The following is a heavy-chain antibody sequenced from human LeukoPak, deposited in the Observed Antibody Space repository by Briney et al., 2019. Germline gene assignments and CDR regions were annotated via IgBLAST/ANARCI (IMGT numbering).Heavy chain of an antibody. V-gene: IGHV4-30-2*01. CDR3: ATSAMGSSWVNDAFDI. CDR2: IYHSGST. D-gene: IGHD6-13*01. J-gene: IGHJ3*02. Sequence: SETLSLTCAVSGGSISSGGYSWSWIRQPPGKGLEWIVYIYHSGSTYYNPSLKSRVTISVDRSKNQFSLKLSSVTAADTAVYYCATSAMGSSWVNDAFDIWGQGTMVTVSS. CDR1: GGSISSGGYS.